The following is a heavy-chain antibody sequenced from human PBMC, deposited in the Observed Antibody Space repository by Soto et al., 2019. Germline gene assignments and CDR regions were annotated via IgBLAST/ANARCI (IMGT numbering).Heavy chain of an antibody. CDR3: AKVVGTTALVGIDY. D-gene: IGHD1-26*01. V-gene: IGHV3-23*01. Sequence: EVQLLESGGGLVQPGGSLRLSCRAVGFTFSSHAMNWVRQAPGKGLEWVSSISGNGGDTYYADSVKGRYTISRDNSKNTLYLQMNSLRAEDTAVYFCAKVVGTTALVGIDYWGQGTLVTVSS. J-gene: IGHJ4*02. CDR2: ISGNGGDT. CDR1: GFTFSSHA.